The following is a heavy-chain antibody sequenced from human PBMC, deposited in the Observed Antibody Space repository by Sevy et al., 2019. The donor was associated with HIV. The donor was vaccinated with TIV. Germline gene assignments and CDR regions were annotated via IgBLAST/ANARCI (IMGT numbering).Heavy chain of an antibody. Sequence: SETLSLTCAVYGGSFSGYYWSWIRQPPGKGLEWIGEINHSGSTNYNPSLKSRVTISVDTSKNQFSLKLSSVTAADTAVYYCARAPAATYQGDYWGPGTLVTVSS. J-gene: IGHJ4*02. CDR1: GGSFSGYY. CDR2: INHSGST. D-gene: IGHD2-2*01. CDR3: ARAPAATYQGDY. V-gene: IGHV4-34*01.